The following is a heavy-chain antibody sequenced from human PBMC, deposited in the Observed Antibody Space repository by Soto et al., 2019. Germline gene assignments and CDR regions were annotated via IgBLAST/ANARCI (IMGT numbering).Heavy chain of an antibody. V-gene: IGHV3-11*01. CDR2: ISSSGSTI. CDR1: GFTFSDYY. J-gene: IGHJ3*02. Sequence: SCAASGFTFSDYYMSWIRQAPGKGLEWVSYISSSGSTIYYADSVKGRFTISRDNAKNSLYLQMNSLRAEDTAVCYCARDKGSWWELLPTAFDIWGQGTMVTVSS. D-gene: IGHD1-26*01. CDR3: ARDKGSWWELLPTAFDI.